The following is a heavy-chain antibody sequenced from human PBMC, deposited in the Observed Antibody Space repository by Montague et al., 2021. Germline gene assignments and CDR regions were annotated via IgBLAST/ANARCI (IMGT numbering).Heavy chain of an antibody. Sequence: SETPSLTCAVSGGSISSSNWWSWVRQPPGKGLEWIGEIYRSGNTNYNPSLKSRVTISVDRSKNQFSLKLRSVTAADTAVYYCARDRWFGELSIWGQGTLVPVSS. V-gene: IGHV4-4*02. CDR3: ARDRWFGELSI. D-gene: IGHD3-10*01. CDR2: IYRSGNT. J-gene: IGHJ1*01. CDR1: GGSISSSNW.